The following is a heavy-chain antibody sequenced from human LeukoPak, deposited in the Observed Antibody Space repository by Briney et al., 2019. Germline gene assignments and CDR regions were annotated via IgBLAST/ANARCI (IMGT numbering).Heavy chain of an antibody. CDR2: IAYDRSNK. V-gene: IGHV3-30-3*01. J-gene: IGHJ6*02. CDR1: GFTFRSCA. CDR3: ASLRYFDWLDHSYYHGMDV. Sequence: GGSLRLSCAASGFTFRSCARRGVRQAPGKGLEGGSVIAYDRSNKYYGDSVKARFTIPRDHSKTPLYLQMNSLRAEATAVYYCASLRYFDWLDHSYYHGMDVWDQGTTVTVSS. D-gene: IGHD3-9*01.